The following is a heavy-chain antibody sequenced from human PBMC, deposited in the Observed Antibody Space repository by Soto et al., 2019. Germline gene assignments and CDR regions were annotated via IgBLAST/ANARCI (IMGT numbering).Heavy chain of an antibody. Sequence: GGSLRLSWAASGFTFSSYGMHWVRQAPGKGLEWVAVISYDGSNKYYADSVKGRFAIPRDNSKNTLYLQMNSLRAEDTAVYYCAKDLPVRYFDYWGQGTLVTVSS. D-gene: IGHD1-1*01. CDR1: GFTFSSYG. V-gene: IGHV3-30*18. J-gene: IGHJ4*02. CDR3: AKDLPVRYFDY. CDR2: ISYDGSNK.